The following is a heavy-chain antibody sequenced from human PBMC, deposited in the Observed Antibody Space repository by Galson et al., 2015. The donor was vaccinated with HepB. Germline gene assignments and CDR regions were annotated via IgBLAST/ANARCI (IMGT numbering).Heavy chain of an antibody. Sequence: SVKVSCKASGGTFSSYAISWVRQAPGQGLEWMGGIIPTFGTANYAQKFQGRVTITADESTSTAYMELSSLRSEDTAVYYCARGRDGNKWELPIAGYYYYMDVWGKGTTVTVSS. J-gene: IGHJ6*03. CDR3: ARGRDGNKWELPIAGYYYYMDV. D-gene: IGHD1-26*01. V-gene: IGHV1-69*13. CDR2: IIPTFGTA. CDR1: GGTFSSYA.